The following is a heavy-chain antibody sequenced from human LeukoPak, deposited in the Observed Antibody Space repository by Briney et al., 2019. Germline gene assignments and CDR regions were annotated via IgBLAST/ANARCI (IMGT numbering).Heavy chain of an antibody. CDR1: GLTFSDAS. CDR2: VSGSGDST. D-gene: IGHD6-13*01. CDR3: AKSAAAAGRTYFDY. J-gene: IGHJ4*02. Sequence: GGSLRLSCAASGLTFSDASMSWVRQAPGKGLEWVSDVSGSGDSTYYAGSVKGRFTISRDNSKNTLYLQMNSLRAEDTAVYYCAKSAAAAGRTYFDYWGQGTLVTVSS. V-gene: IGHV3-23*01.